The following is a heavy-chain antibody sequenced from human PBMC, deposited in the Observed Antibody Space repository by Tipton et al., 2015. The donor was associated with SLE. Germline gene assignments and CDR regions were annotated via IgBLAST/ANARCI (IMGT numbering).Heavy chain of an antibody. CDR3: ARDGSVSPLDV. V-gene: IGHV4-4*07. D-gene: IGHD5/OR15-5a*01. CDR1: GGSISTYY. Sequence: TLSLTCAVSGGSISTYYWSWIRLPAGKGLEWIGRVSTTGNKNNNPSLKSRVTMSVDTSKNQVSLKLASVTAADTAVYYCARDGSVSPLDVWGQGTMVTVSP. CDR2: VSTTGNK. J-gene: IGHJ3*01.